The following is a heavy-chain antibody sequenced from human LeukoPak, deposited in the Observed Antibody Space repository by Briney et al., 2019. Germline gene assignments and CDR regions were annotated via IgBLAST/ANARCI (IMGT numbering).Heavy chain of an antibody. CDR3: ARFRGSGSHTLYSFDY. V-gene: IGHV3-23*01. J-gene: IGHJ4*02. D-gene: IGHD3-10*01. CDR1: GFPFSINA. Sequence: SGGSLRLSCAASGFPFSINAMSWVRQAPGKGLEWVSGISGTGGGTFYADSEKGRFAISRDDSINTLYLQMSSLRAEDTAVYYCARFRGSGSHTLYSFDYWGQGSLVTVSS. CDR2: ISGTGGGT.